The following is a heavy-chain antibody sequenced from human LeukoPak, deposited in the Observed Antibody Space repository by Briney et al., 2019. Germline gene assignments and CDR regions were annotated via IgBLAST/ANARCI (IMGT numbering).Heavy chain of an antibody. Sequence: GGSLRLSCAASGFTIGYYWMTWVRQAPGKGLEWVANIKQDGSEKYYVNSVKGRFTISRDNAKNSVYLQMSSLRAKDTAVYYCARAIGIAGSYWGQGTLVTVSS. CDR2: IKQDGSEK. J-gene: IGHJ4*02. V-gene: IGHV3-7*01. D-gene: IGHD1-20*01. CDR3: ARAIGIAGSY. CDR1: GFTIGYYW.